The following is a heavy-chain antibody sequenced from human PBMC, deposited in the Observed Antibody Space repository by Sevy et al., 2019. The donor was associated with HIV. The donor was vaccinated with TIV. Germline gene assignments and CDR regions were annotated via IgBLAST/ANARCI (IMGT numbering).Heavy chain of an antibody. CDR1: GFTVSSNY. J-gene: IGHJ4*02. D-gene: IGHD3-16*01. V-gene: IGHV3-53*01. CDR2: IYSGGST. Sequence: LSLTCAASGFTVSSNYMSWVRQAPGKGLEWVSVIYSGGSTYYADSVKGRFTISRDNSKNTLYLQMNSLRAEDTAVYYCASTYPLDYWGQGTLVTVSS. CDR3: ASTYPLDY.